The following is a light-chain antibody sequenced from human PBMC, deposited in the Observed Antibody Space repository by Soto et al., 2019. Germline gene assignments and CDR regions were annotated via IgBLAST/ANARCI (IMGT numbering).Light chain of an antibody. V-gene: IGLV2-14*01. CDR2: EVS. J-gene: IGLJ2*01. CDR1: SSDVGAYNF. Sequence: QSALTQPASVSGSPGQSITISCTGTSSDVGAYNFVSWYQQHPGKAPKLIFYEVSNRPPGLSDRFSGSKSGTTASLTISGLQAEDEADYFCSSYTTNKTILFGGGTKLTVL. CDR3: SSYTTNKTIL.